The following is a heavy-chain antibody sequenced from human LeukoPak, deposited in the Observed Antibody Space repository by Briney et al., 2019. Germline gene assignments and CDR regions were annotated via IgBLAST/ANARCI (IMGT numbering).Heavy chain of an antibody. D-gene: IGHD2-15*01. V-gene: IGHV4-39*01. Sequence: PSETLSLTCTVSGGSISSSTYYWGWIRQPPEKGLEWIGSINNSGSTYYSPSLRTRVNISVDTSKNQFSLKLNSVTAADTAVYYCASSGKYCSGGGCFPNYMDVWGKGTTVTVSS. CDR3: ASSGKYCSGGGCFPNYMDV. J-gene: IGHJ6*03. CDR2: INNSGST. CDR1: GGSISSSTYY.